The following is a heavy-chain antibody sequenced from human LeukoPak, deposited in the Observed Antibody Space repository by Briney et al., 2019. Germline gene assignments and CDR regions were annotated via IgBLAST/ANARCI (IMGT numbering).Heavy chain of an antibody. V-gene: IGHV3-23*01. CDR1: GFTFSNYA. D-gene: IGHD3-9*01. CDR3: AKWGDYDILTGYYDSDY. J-gene: IGHJ4*02. Sequence: GASLRLSCAASGFTFSNYAMSWVRQAPGKGLEWVSAIVGSGGSTYYADSVKGRFTIPRDNPKNTLYLQMNSLRAEDTAVYYCAKWGDYDILTGYYDSDYWGQGTLVTVSS. CDR2: IVGSGGST.